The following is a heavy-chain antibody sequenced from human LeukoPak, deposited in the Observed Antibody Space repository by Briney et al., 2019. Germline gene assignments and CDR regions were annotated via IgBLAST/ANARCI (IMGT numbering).Heavy chain of an antibody. J-gene: IGHJ4*02. Sequence: GGSLRHSCAASGFTFSSYAMSWVRQAPGKGLEWVSAISGSGGSTYYADSVKGRFTIPRDNSKNTLYLQMNSLRAEDTAVYYCAKGGLERPGYWGQGTLVTVSS. CDR3: AKGGLERPGY. V-gene: IGHV3-23*01. CDR1: GFTFSSYA. CDR2: ISGSGGST. D-gene: IGHD1-1*01.